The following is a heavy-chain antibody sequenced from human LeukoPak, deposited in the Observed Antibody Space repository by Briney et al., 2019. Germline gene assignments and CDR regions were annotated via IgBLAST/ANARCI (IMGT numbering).Heavy chain of an antibody. D-gene: IGHD6-19*01. CDR1: GYTFTGYY. V-gene: IGHV1-2*02. CDR3: ARESIAVAGTVGEGTYYYYMDV. Sequence: ASVKVSCKASGYTFTGYYMHWVRQAPGQGLEWMGWINPNSGGTNYAQEFQGRVTMTRDTSISTAYMELSRLRSDDTAVYYCARESIAVAGTVGEGTYYYYMDVWGKGTTVTVSS. J-gene: IGHJ6*03. CDR2: INPNSGGT.